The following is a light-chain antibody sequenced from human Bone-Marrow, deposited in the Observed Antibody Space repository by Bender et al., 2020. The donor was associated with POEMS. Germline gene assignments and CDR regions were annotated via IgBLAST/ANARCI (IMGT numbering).Light chain of an antibody. Sequence: QSALTQPASVSGSPGQSITISCTGISADVGIYDYVAWYQQHAGKAPKLMIYDVTNRPSGVSDRFSGSKSANTASLTISGLQAEDEADYYCSSYAGSSISVFGGGTELTVL. CDR2: DVT. CDR1: SADVGIYDY. CDR3: SSYAGSSISV. J-gene: IGLJ3*02. V-gene: IGLV2-14*03.